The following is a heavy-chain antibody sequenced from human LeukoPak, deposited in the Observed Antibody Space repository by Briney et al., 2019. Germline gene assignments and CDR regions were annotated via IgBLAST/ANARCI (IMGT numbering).Heavy chain of an antibody. CDR1: GGSFSGYY. J-gene: IGHJ5*02. V-gene: IGHV4-34*01. CDR2: INHSGST. D-gene: IGHD3-10*01. Sequence: PSETLSLTCAVYGGSFSGYYWSWIRQPPGKGLEWIGEINHSGSTNYNPSLKSRVTISVDTSKNQFSLKLSSVTAADTAVYYCARHIQGRRAYMVRGVSADNWFDPWGQGTLVTVSS. CDR3: ARHIQGRRAYMVRGVSADNWFDP.